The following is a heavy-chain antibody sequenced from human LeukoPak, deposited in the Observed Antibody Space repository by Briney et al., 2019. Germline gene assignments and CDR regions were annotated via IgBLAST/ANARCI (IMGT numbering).Heavy chain of an antibody. CDR1: GYTFTDYY. Sequence: GASVKVSCKTSGYTFTDYYMHWVRQAPGQGLEWVGWINPNSGGTNYAQKFQGRVTMTRDTSISTAYMELSSLRSDDTAMYYCARYCSGGSCLGSFDYWGQGTLLTVSS. V-gene: IGHV1-2*02. CDR3: ARYCSGGSCLGSFDY. D-gene: IGHD2-15*01. J-gene: IGHJ4*02. CDR2: INPNSGGT.